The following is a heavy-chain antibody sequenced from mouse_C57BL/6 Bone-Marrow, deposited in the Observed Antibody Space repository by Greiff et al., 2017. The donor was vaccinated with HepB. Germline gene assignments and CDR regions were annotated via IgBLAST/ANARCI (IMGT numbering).Heavy chain of an antibody. CDR1: GFTFSDYY. V-gene: IGHV5-16*01. CDR3: ARDFYYDSTFDV. D-gene: IGHD1-1*01. CDR2: INYDGSST. Sequence: DVKLVESEGGLVQPGSSMKLSCKASGFTFSDYYMAWVRQVPEKGLEWVANINYDGSSTYYLDSLKSRFIISRDNAKNILYMQMGSLKSEDTATYDCARDFYYDSTFDVWDTGTTVTVTS. J-gene: IGHJ1*03.